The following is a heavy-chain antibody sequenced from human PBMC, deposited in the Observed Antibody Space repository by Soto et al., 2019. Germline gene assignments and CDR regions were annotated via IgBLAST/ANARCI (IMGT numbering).Heavy chain of an antibody. D-gene: IGHD6-13*01. CDR3: ARSRGIAADSGTYYQYYGMDV. J-gene: IGHJ6*02. Sequence: QVQLQQWGAGLLKPSETLSVTCVVHGGTFIGYPWTWIRQPPGKGLEWIGEINHGGSTNYNPSLESRVTISVDPSKKHCSLRMSSMTAADTAVYYCARSRGIAADSGTYYQYYGMDVWGRGTTVTVSS. V-gene: IGHV4-34*01. CDR2: INHGGST. CDR1: GGTFIGYP.